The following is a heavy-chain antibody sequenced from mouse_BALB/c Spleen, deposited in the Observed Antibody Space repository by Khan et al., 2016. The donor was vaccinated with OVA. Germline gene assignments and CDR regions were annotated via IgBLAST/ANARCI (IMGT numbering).Heavy chain of an antibody. V-gene: IGHV5-4*02. CDR3: ARGYYGSSIPWFAY. D-gene: IGHD1-1*01. J-gene: IGHJ3*01. CDR2: ISDGGSYT. Sequence: EVELVESGGGLVKPGGSLKLSCAASGFTFSDYYMYWVRQTPEKRLEWVATISDGGSYTYYPDSVKGRFTISRDNAKNNLYLQMSSLKSEDTAMYYCARGYYGSSIPWFAYWGQGTLVTVSA. CDR1: GFTFSDYY.